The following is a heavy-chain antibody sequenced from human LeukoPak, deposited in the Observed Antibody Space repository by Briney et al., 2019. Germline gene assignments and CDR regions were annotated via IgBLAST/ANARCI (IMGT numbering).Heavy chain of an antibody. Sequence: GGSLRLSCAVSGFTFSSYAMSWVRQAPGKGLEWVSLISGSGGTTYYADSVKGRFTISRDNSNNTLYLQMNSLRAEDTAVYYCAKLLVITPPAFDYWGQGTLVTVSS. D-gene: IGHD3-9*01. CDR2: ISGSGGTT. J-gene: IGHJ4*02. CDR3: AKLLVITPPAFDY. V-gene: IGHV3-23*01. CDR1: GFTFSSYA.